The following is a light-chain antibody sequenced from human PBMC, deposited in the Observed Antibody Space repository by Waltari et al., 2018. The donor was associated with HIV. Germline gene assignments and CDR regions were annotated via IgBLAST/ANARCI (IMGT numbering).Light chain of an antibody. CDR3: QQRHNWPPLT. CDR2: DST. J-gene: IGKJ4*01. CDR1: QSVSSY. Sequence: EIVLTQSPATLSLSPGERATLPCRASQSVSSYLAWYQQKPGQAPRLLIYDSTHSATGIPARFSGSGSTTYFTLTISSLEPEDFGVYYCQQRHNWPPLTFGGGTKVEIK. V-gene: IGKV3-11*01.